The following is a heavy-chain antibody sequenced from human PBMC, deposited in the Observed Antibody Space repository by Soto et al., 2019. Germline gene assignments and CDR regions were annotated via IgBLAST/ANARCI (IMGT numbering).Heavy chain of an antibody. CDR2: IIPICGTA. CDR3: ATXMGYCSGGSCWQPPEKNY. J-gene: IGHJ4*02. V-gene: IGHV1-69*06. CDR1: GGTFSSYA. Sequence: GASVKVSCKASGGTFSSYAISWVRQAPVQVLELMVGIIPICGTANYSQKFQGRVTITEDTSTYTSYMELSIVISEDTAVYYCATXMGYCSGGSCWQPPEKNYWGQGTLVTVSS. D-gene: IGHD2-15*01.